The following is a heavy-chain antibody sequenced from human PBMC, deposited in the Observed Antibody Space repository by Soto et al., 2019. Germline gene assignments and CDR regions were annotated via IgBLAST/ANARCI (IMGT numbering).Heavy chain of an antibody. CDR1: GYTLNSYG. V-gene: IGHV1-18*01. Sequence: QVQLVQSGAEVKKPGASVKVSCKASGYTLNSYGISWVRQAPGQGLEWMGWISAYNGNTNYSQKLQGRVTMTTDTSTSTAYMELRSLRSDDTAVYYCARGGRHDSSGYYLPFSGMDVWGQGTTVTVSS. D-gene: IGHD3-22*01. J-gene: IGHJ6*02. CDR3: ARGGRHDSSGYYLPFSGMDV. CDR2: ISAYNGNT.